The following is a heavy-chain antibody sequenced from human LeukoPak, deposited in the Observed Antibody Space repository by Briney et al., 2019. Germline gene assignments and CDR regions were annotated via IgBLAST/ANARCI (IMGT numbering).Heavy chain of an antibody. Sequence: SETLSLTCAVYGGSFSGNHWSWIRQPPGKGLEWIGEINQSGITNYSPSLKSRAIISIDTSKNQVPLKLASVTAADTAVYYCARYSWNYGRSAFDIWGQGTMVTVSS. V-gene: IGHV4-34*01. CDR1: GGSFSGNH. CDR2: INQSGIT. CDR3: ARYSWNYGRSAFDI. D-gene: IGHD1-7*01. J-gene: IGHJ3*02.